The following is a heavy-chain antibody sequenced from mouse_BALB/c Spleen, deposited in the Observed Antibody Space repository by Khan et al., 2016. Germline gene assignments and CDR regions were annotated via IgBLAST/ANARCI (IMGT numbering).Heavy chain of an antibody. CDR3: ARRRGYLSAMDY. V-gene: IGHV9-1*02. J-gene: IGHJ4*01. Sequence: QIQLVQPGPELKKPGETVKISCKASGYTFTNYGMNWVKQAPGKGLKWMGWINTYTGEPTYADDFKGRFAFSLETSASTAYLQINNLKNEDMATYFCARRRGYLSAMDYWGQGTSVTVSS. D-gene: IGHD2-3*01. CDR2: INTYTGEP. CDR1: GYTFTNYG.